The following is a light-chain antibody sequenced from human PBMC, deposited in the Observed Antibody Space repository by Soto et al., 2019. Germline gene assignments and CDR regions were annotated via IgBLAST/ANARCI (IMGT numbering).Light chain of an antibody. Sequence: VLTQSPGTLSLSPGESATLSCRASQTVSITYLTWYQQKPGQAPRLLIFGASKRATGIPDRFSGSGSGTDFTLTISSLEPEDLAVYFCQQRSNWPRTCGQGTKGDIK. CDR1: QTVSITY. V-gene: IGKV3D-20*02. CDR2: GAS. J-gene: IGKJ1*01. CDR3: QQRSNWPRT.